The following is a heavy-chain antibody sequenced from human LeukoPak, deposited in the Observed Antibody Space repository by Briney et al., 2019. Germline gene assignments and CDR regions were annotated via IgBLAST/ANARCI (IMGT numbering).Heavy chain of an antibody. D-gene: IGHD1-14*01. Sequence: GGSLRLSCTGSGFIFDTHTLTWVRQTPGKGLEWVASISGSGDSTNYGDSVKGRFTISRDNFKRTAHLEMSNLRADDTAMYYCVRRAAVRGMDFWGLGTTVMVSS. CDR1: GFIFDTHT. CDR3: VRRAAVRGMDF. V-gene: IGHV3-23*01. CDR2: ISGSGDST. J-gene: IGHJ6*02.